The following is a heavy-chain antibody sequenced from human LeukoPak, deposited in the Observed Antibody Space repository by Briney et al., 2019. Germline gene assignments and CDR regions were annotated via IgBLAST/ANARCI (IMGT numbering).Heavy chain of an antibody. V-gene: IGHV3-23*01. CDR1: GFTMSNTY. CDR2: ISGSGGST. Sequence: GGSLRLSCVGSGFTMSNTYMSWVRQAPGKGLEWVSSISGSGGSTYYADSVKGRFTISRDNSKNMLYLQMNSLRAEGTAVYYCAGGRRHLVHGPLDYWGQGTLVTVSS. D-gene: IGHD6-13*01. CDR3: AGGRRHLVHGPLDY. J-gene: IGHJ4*02.